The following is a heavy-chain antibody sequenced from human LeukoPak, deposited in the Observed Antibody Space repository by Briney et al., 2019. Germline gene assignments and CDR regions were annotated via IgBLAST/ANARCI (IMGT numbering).Heavy chain of an antibody. CDR2: INSDGSAT. D-gene: IGHD3-16*02. V-gene: IGHV3-74*01. J-gene: IGHJ4*02. CDR3: ARGTAGYHSSYFDY. CDR1: GFTFGSPW. Sequence: PGGSLRLSCAASGFTFGSPWMHWARQAPGKGLVWVSRINSDGSATAYADSVKGRFTISRDNAENTLYLQMNSLRAEDTAVYYCARGTAGYHSSYFDYWGQGTLVTVSS.